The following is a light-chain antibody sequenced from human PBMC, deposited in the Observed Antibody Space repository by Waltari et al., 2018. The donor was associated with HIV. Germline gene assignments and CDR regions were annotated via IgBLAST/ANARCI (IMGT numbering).Light chain of an antibody. V-gene: IGLV2-23*01. J-gene: IGLJ1*01. CDR1: RSDVGSYNL. Sequence: QSALTQPASVSGSPGQSITISCTGTRSDVGSYNLVSWDQQRPCKAPKVMIYEGSKRPSGVSNRFSGSKSGNTASLTISVLQAEDEADYYCCSYTGSSTRRPYVFGTGTKVTVL. CDR2: EGS. CDR3: CSYTGSSTRRPYV.